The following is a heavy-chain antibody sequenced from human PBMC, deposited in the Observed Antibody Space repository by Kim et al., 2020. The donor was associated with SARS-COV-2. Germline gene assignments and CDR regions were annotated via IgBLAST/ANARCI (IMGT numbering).Heavy chain of an antibody. CDR2: ISSSSSYI. D-gene: IGHD2-2*01. J-gene: IGHJ6*02. CDR1: GFTFSSYS. CDR3: AREPVVPAARYYYYYGMDV. V-gene: IGHV3-21*01. Sequence: GSLRLSCAASGFTFSSYSMNWVRQAPGKGLEWVSSISSSSSYIYYADSVKGRFTISRDNAKNSLYLQMNSLRAEDTAVYYCAREPVVPAARYYYYYGMDVWGQGTTVTVSS.